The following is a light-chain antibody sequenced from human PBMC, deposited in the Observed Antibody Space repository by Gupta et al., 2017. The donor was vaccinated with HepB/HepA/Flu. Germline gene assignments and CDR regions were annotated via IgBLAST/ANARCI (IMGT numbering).Light chain of an antibody. J-gene: IGKJ1*01. CDR3: QHRSNWPPT. CDR1: QSVGSY. V-gene: IGKV3-11*01. Sequence: EIVLTQSPATLSLSPGERATLSCRASQSVGSYLAWYQQKPGQVPRLLMYDASRRASCIPARFSGSGSGTEFTLTISSREPEDFAVYYCQHRSNWPPTFGQGTKVEFK. CDR2: DAS.